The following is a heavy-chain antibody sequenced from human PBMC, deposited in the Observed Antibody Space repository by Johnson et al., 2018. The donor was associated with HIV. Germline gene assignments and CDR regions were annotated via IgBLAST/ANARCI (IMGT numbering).Heavy chain of an antibody. CDR1: GLTFSSYA. CDR2: ISASGGST. V-gene: IGHV3-23*04. J-gene: IGHJ3*01. D-gene: IGHD3-3*01. Sequence: VQLVESGGGLAQPGGSLRLSCVGSGLTFSSYAMSWVRQAPGKGLEWVSAISASGGSTYYADSVKGRFTISRDNTNNTLLQQMNSLRDDDTAVYYCAKDSTMTSCGVVTSPYGLDVWGEGTMVTVSS. CDR3: AKDSTMTSCGVVTSPYGLDV.